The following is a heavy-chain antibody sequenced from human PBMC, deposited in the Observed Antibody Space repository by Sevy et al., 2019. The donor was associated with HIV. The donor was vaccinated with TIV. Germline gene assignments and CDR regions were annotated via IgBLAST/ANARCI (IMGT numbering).Heavy chain of an antibody. V-gene: IGHV3-9*01. CDR1: GFTFDDYA. CDR3: AKGHVLTGAGYFDY. Sequence: GGSLRLSCAASGFTFDDYAMHWVRQAPGKGLEWVSGISGNSGSIGSADSVKGRFTISRDNAKNSLYRQMNSLRAEDTSLYYGAKGHVLTGAGYFDYWGQGTLVTVSS. J-gene: IGHJ4*02. CDR2: ISGNSGSI. D-gene: IGHD7-27*01.